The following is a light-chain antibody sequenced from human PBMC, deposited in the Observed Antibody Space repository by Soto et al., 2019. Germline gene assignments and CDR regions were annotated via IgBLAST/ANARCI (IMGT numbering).Light chain of an antibody. CDR3: AAWDDNLSGVV. Sequence: QPVLTQPPSASGTPGQRVTISCSGSSSNIGNSPVSWYQQLPGTAPKLLIYHNNQRPSGVPDRLSGSKSGTSASLAISGLQSEDEADYYCAAWDDNLSGVVFGGGTKVTVL. J-gene: IGLJ3*02. CDR2: HNN. CDR1: SSNIGNSP. V-gene: IGLV1-44*01.